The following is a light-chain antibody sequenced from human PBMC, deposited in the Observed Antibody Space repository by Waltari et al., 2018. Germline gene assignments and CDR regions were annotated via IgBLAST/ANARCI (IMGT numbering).Light chain of an antibody. CDR1: STNIGAGYN. V-gene: IGLV1-40*01. J-gene: IGLJ2*01. Sequence: QSVLTQPPSVSGAPGQRVTIPCIGSSTNIGAGYNVHWYQQRPGTAPKVLIYRDINRPSGVPDRFSGSRSGTSASLAITGLQADDEADYSCQSYDSRLSHVVFGGGTKLTVL. CDR2: RDI. CDR3: QSYDSRLSHVV.